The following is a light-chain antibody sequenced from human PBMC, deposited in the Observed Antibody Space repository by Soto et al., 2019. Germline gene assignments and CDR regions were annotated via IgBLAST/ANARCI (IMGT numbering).Light chain of an antibody. V-gene: IGLV2-14*01. Sequence: QSALTQPAFVSGSPGQSITISCTGTSSDIGGYKYVSWYQQHPGKAPKPMIFEVSNRPSGVSNRFSGSKSGNTASLTISGLQADDEADYYCSSYTSSGTLVVFGGGTKVTVL. CDR3: SSYTSSGTLVV. CDR1: SSDIGGYKY. CDR2: EVS. J-gene: IGLJ2*01.